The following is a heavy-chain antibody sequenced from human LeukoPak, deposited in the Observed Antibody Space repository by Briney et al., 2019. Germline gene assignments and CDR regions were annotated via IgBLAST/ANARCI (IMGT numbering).Heavy chain of an antibody. CDR2: VDPEDGET. D-gene: IGHD3-16*01. V-gene: IGHV1-69-2*01. J-gene: IGHJ4*02. CDR3: ATTQGDGPDY. Sequence: ASVKVSCKPSGYTFTDYYIHWVQQAPRKGLDWMGRVDPEDGETLYAEKFQGRVSFITDSSTDTAYMELSTLRSEDTAVYYCATTQGDGPDYWGQGTLVTVSS. CDR1: GYTFTDYY.